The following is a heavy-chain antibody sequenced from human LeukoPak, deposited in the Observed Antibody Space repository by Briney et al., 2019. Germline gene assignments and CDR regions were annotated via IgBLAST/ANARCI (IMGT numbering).Heavy chain of an antibody. Sequence: PGGSLRLSCAASGFTFSSYGMHWVRQAPGKGLEWVAVIWYDGSNKYYADSVKGLFTISRDNSKNTLYLQMNSLRAEDTAVYYCAREAYGLPYYYYYGMDVWGQGTTVTVSS. D-gene: IGHD4-17*01. CDR2: IWYDGSNK. J-gene: IGHJ6*02. V-gene: IGHV3-33*01. CDR1: GFTFSSYG. CDR3: AREAYGLPYYYYYGMDV.